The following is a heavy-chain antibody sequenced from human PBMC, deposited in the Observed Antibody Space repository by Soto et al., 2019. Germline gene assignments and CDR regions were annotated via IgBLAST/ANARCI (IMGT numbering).Heavy chain of an antibody. CDR2: IYYSGST. Sequence: SETLSLTCTVADGSISSGCYYWSWIRQHPGKGLEWIGYIYYSGSTYYNPSLKSRVTISVDTSKNQFSLKLSSVTAADTAVYYCARDYGDYVFDYWGQGTLVTVSS. CDR1: DGSISSGCYY. V-gene: IGHV4-31*03. D-gene: IGHD4-17*01. J-gene: IGHJ4*02. CDR3: ARDYGDYVFDY.